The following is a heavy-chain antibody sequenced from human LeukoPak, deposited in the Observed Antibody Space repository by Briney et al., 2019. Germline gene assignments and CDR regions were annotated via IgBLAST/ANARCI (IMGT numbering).Heavy chain of an antibody. Sequence: GASVKVSCKASGGTFSSYAISWVRQAPGQGLGWMGRIIPILGIANYAQKFQGRVTITADKSTSTAYMELSSLRSEDTAVYYCARSYSSGWYMGDYWGQGTLVTVSS. CDR1: GGTFSSYA. V-gene: IGHV1-69*04. CDR2: IIPILGIA. CDR3: ARSYSSGWYMGDY. D-gene: IGHD6-19*01. J-gene: IGHJ4*02.